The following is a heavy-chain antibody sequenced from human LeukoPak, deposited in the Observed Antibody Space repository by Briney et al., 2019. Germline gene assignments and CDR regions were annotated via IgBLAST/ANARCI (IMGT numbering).Heavy chain of an antibody. CDR1: GGSFSGYY. D-gene: IGHD1-26*01. V-gene: IGHV4-34*01. J-gene: IGHJ5*02. CDR3: ARVLPRTGGATRLRRPELNWFDP. Sequence: PSETLSLTCAVYGGSFSGYYWSWIRQPPGKGLEWIGEINHSGSTNYNPSLKSRVTISVDTSKNQFSLKLSSVTAADTAVYYCARVLPRTGGATRLRRPELNWFDPWGRGTLVTVSS. CDR2: INHSGST.